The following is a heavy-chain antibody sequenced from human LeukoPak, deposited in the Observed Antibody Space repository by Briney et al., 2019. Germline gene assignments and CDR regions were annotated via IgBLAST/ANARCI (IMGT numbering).Heavy chain of an antibody. J-gene: IGHJ5*02. D-gene: IGHD5-24*01. CDR1: GGSISSYY. CDR3: ARDLQNNWFDP. Sequence: SETLSLTCTVSGGSISSYYWSWIRRPPGKGLEWIGYIYYSGSTNYNPSLKSRVTISVDTSKNQFSLKLSSVTAADTAVYYCARDLQNNWFDPWGQGTLVTVSS. CDR2: IYYSGST. V-gene: IGHV4-59*01.